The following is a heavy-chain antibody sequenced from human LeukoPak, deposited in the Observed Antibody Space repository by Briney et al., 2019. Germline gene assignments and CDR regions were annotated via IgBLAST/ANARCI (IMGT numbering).Heavy chain of an antibody. Sequence: SETLSLTCAVSGGSISSSNWWSWVRQPPGKGLEWIGEIYHSGSTNYNPSLKSRVTISVDKSKNQFSLKLSSVTAADTAVYYCARGLVGSSWFHFDYWGQGTLVTVSS. V-gene: IGHV4-4*02. J-gene: IGHJ4*02. CDR3: ARGLVGSSWFHFDY. CDR1: GGSISSSNW. CDR2: IYHSGST. D-gene: IGHD6-13*01.